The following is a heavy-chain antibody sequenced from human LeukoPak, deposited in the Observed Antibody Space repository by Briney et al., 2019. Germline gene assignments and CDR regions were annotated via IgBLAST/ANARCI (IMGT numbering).Heavy chain of an antibody. Sequence: PGGSLRLSCVASGFTFSSYAINWVRQAPGKGLEWVSVISGSGDNTKYADSVKGRFTISRDNSKNTVYLQMNSLRAEDTAVYYCAKGHCISTTCYVYYFDYWGQGILVTVSS. CDR3: AKGHCISTTCYVYYFDY. D-gene: IGHD2-2*01. CDR2: ISGSGDNT. J-gene: IGHJ4*02. V-gene: IGHV3-23*01. CDR1: GFTFSSYA.